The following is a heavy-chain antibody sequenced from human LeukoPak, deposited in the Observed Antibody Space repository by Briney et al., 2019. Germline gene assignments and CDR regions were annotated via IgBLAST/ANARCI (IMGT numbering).Heavy chain of an antibody. CDR2: INWKGGSI. J-gene: IGHJ3*01. V-gene: IGHV3-9*03. D-gene: IGHD6-25*01. CDR1: GFTFDDYA. CDR3: AKDITTDSNGNAFDV. Sequence: GGSLRLSCAASGFTFDDYAMHWVRQAPGKGLEWVSGINWKGGSIGYKDSVRGRFTISRDNARNSLYLQMNRVRAEDMALYYCAKDITTDSNGNAFDVWGQGTMVTVSS.